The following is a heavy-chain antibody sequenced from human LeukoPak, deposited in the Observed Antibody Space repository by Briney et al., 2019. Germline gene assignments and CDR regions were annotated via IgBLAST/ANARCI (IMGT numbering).Heavy chain of an antibody. V-gene: IGHV3-30*18. J-gene: IGHJ4*02. CDR2: ISYDGSNE. Sequence: GRSLRLSCAASGFTFSDYAIHWVRQAPGKGLEWVAIISYDGSNEYYGDPVKGRFTISRDNSKNTLYLQMNSLRAEDTAIYYCAKAGGHCSGGTCYANFWGQGTLVTVSS. CDR1: GFTFSDYA. D-gene: IGHD2-15*01. CDR3: AKAGGHCSGGTCYANF.